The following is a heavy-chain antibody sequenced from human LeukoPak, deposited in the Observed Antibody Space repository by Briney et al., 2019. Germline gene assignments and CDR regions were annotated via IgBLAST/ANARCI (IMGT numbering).Heavy chain of an antibody. CDR1: GGSISSGSYY. CDR3: ARGLWELPDY. J-gene: IGHJ4*02. V-gene: IGHV4-61*02. CDR2: IYTSGST. D-gene: IGHD1-26*01. Sequence: SQTLSLTCTVSGGSISSGSYYWSWIRQPAGKGLERIGRIYTSGSTNYNPSLKSRVTISVDTSKNQFSMKLSSVTAADTAVYYCARGLWELPDYWGQGTLVTVSS.